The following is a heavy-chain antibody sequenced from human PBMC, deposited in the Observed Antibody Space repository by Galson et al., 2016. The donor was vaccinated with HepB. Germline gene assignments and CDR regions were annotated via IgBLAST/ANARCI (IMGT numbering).Heavy chain of an antibody. Sequence: SLRLSCAASGLTISNYNMNWVRLAPGKGPEWVSYITATTGVTYYADSVRGRFTISRDNAKNSVYLQMNSLRAEDTAVYYCVRAFSGNTYGYYYWGQGTLVIVFS. D-gene: IGHD5-18*01. CDR1: GLTISNYN. CDR2: ITATTGVT. J-gene: IGHJ4*02. V-gene: IGHV3-48*01. CDR3: VRAFSGNTYGYYY.